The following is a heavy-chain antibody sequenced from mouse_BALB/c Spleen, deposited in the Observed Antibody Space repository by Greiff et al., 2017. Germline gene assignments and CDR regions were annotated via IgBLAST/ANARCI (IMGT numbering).Heavy chain of an antibody. Sequence: EVMLVESGGGLVQPGGSLRLSCATSGFTFTDYYMSWVRQPPGKALEWLGFIRNKANGYTTEYSASVKGRFTISRDNSQSILYLQMNTLRAEDSATYYCARLYGNYWYFDVWGAGTTVTVSS. J-gene: IGHJ1*01. CDR3: ARLYGNYWYFDV. D-gene: IGHD2-1*01. V-gene: IGHV7-3*02. CDR1: GFTFTDYY. CDR2: IRNKANGYTT.